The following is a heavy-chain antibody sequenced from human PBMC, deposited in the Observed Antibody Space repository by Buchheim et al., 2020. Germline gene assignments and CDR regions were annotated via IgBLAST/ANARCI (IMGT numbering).Heavy chain of an antibody. D-gene: IGHD4-17*01. CDR1: GGSISSYY. CDR3: ARQGHYGDYDN. Sequence: QVQLQESGPGLVKPSETLSLTCTVSGGSISSYYWSWIRQPPGGGLECIAYIHYSGSTNYNPSLKSRVTISVDTSKHQFSSKVSSVTAADTAVYYCARQGHYGDYDNWGQGTL. V-gene: IGHV4-59*08. CDR2: IHYSGST. J-gene: IGHJ4*02.